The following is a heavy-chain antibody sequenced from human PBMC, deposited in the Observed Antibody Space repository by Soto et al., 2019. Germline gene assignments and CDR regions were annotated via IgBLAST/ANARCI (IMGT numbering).Heavy chain of an antibody. CDR1: GFTFTSSA. J-gene: IGHJ4*02. Sequence: QMQLVQSGPEVKKPGTSVKVSCKASGFTFTSSAVQSVRQARGQRLEWIGWIVVGGVNTNYAQKFQERVTVTRDMSSSTAYMKLSSLRSEGTAVYYCAAGSLLDYWGQGTLVTVSS. V-gene: IGHV1-58*01. CDR3: AAGSLLDY. CDR2: IVVGGVNT. D-gene: IGHD2-15*01.